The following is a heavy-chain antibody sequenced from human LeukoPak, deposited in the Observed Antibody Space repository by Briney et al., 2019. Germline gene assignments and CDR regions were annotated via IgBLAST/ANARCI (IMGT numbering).Heavy chain of an antibody. CDR3: SRTLSTGYLEEYYFDY. CDR1: GGSISSYY. Sequence: SETLSLTCTVSGGSISSYYWSWIRQPAGKGLEWIGRIHTSGSTNYNPSLKSRVTMSVDTSKNQFSLKLSSVTAADTAVYYYSRTLSTGYLEEYYFDYWGQGTLVTVSS. J-gene: IGHJ4*02. V-gene: IGHV4-4*07. CDR2: IHTSGST. D-gene: IGHD3-9*01.